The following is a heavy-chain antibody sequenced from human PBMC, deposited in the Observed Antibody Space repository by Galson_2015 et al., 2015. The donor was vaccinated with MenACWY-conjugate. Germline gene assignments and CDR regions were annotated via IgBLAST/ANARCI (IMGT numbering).Heavy chain of an antibody. Sequence: QSGAEVKKPGESLKISCKASGYTFLTYWIGWVRQMPGKGLEWMGIIYPGDSDTRYSPSFQGQVSISADKSISTAYLQWSSLKASDTAMYYCASRHISSSAYDFWGQGTLVTVSS. J-gene: IGHJ4*02. CDR3: ASRHISSSAYDF. CDR1: GYTFLTYW. CDR2: IYPGDSDT. V-gene: IGHV5-51*01. D-gene: IGHD6-6*01.